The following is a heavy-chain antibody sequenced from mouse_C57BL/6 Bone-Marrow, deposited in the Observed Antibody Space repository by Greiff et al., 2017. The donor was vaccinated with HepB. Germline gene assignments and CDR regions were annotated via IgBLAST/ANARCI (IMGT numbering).Heavy chain of an antibody. V-gene: IGHV5-6*01. CDR3: ARRGTTPWYFDV. CDR2: ISSGGSYT. D-gene: IGHD1-1*01. CDR1: GFTFSSYG. J-gene: IGHJ1*03. Sequence: DVHLVESGGDLVKPGGSLKLSCAASGFTFSSYGMSWVRQTPDKRLEWVATISSGGSYTYYPDSVKGRFTISRDNAKNTLYLQMSSLKSEDTAMYYCARRGTTPWYFDVWGTGTTVTVSS.